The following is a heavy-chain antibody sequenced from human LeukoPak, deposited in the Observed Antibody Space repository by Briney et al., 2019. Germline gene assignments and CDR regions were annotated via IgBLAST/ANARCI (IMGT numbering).Heavy chain of an antibody. CDR2: INPNSGGT. CDR1: GYTFTGHY. J-gene: IGHJ3*02. D-gene: IGHD3-22*01. Sequence: ASVKVSCKTSGYTFTGHYMNWVRQGPGQGLEWMGWINPNSGGTKYAPKFQGRVTMTRDTSITTAYMELGSLRPDDTAVYYCARDRGGNYYDSSGRDDVFDMWGQGTMVTVSS. CDR3: ARDRGGNYYDSSGRDDVFDM. V-gene: IGHV1-2*02.